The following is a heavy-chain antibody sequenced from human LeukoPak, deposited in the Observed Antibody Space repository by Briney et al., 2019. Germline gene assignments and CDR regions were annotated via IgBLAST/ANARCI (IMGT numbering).Heavy chain of an antibody. J-gene: IGHJ4*02. CDR3: ARGGSYWNTYYFDY. CDR2: IKQDGSEK. D-gene: IGHD1/OR15-1a*01. CDR1: GFTFGSYW. V-gene: IGHV3-7*01. Sequence: PEGSLRLSCAGSGFTFGSYWMSWVRQAPGKGLEWVANIKQDGSEKSYVDSVKGRFTISRDNAENSLYLQMNSLRAEDSAVYYCARGGSYWNTYYFDYWGQGTLVTVSS.